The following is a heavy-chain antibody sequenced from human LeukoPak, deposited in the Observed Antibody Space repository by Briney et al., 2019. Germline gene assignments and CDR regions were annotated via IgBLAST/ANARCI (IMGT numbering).Heavy chain of an antibody. D-gene: IGHD4-17*01. CDR1: GFTFSNAW. Sequence: GGSLRLSCAASGFTFSNAWMSWVRQAPGKGLEWVGRIKSKTDGGTTDYAAPVKGRFTISRDDSKNTLYLQMNSLKTEDTAVYYCTRDGDYVGYFDYWGQGTLVTVSS. CDR3: TRDGDYVGYFDY. J-gene: IGHJ4*02. CDR2: IKSKTDGGTT. V-gene: IGHV3-15*01.